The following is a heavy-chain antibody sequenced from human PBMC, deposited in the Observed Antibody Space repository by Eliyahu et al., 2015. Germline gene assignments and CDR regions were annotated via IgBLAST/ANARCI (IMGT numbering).Heavy chain of an antibody. D-gene: IGHD5-18*01. Sequence: QLQLQESGPGLVKPSETLSLTCTVSGGSISSSSYYWGWIRQPPGKGLEWIGGIYYSGSTYYNPSLKSRVTISVDTSKNQFSLKLSSVTAADTAVYYCARGDTAMATDAFDIWGQGTMVTVSS. CDR3: ARGDTAMATDAFDI. CDR2: IYYSGST. J-gene: IGHJ3*02. V-gene: IGHV4-39*01. CDR1: GGSISSSSYY.